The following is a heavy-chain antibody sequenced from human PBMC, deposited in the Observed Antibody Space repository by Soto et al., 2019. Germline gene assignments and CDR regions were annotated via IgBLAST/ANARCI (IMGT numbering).Heavy chain of an antibody. CDR3: ARGNCSGGSCYFDY. J-gene: IGHJ4*02. V-gene: IGHV4-30-4*01. D-gene: IGHD2-15*01. CDR2: IYYSGST. Sequence: SETLSLTCTVSGGSISSGDYYWGWIRQPPGKGLEWIGYIYYSGSTYYNPSLKSRVTISVDTSKNQFSLKLSSVTAADTAVYYCARGNCSGGSCYFDYWGQGTLVTVSS. CDR1: GGSISSGDYY.